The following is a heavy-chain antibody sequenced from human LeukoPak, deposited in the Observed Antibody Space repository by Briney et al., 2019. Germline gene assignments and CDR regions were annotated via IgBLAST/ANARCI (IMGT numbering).Heavy chain of an antibody. V-gene: IGHV1-69*01. CDR3: ASDSSSWYNVRDY. CDR1: GGTFSSYA. D-gene: IGHD6-13*01. CDR2: IIPIFGTA. J-gene: IGHJ4*02. Sequence: SVKVSFKASGGTFSSYAISWVRQAPGQGLEWMGGIIPIFGTANYAQKFQGRVTITADESTNTAYMELSSLRSEDTAVYYCASDSSSWYNVRDYWGQGTLVTVSS.